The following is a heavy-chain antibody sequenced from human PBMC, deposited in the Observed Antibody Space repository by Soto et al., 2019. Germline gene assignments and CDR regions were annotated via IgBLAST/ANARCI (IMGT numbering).Heavy chain of an antibody. D-gene: IGHD6-6*01. CDR2: ISAYNGNT. CDR3: ARDRRPGDWFDP. J-gene: IGHJ5*02. CDR1: GYTFTSYG. Sequence: ASVKVYCKAAGYTFTSYGISWVRQAPGQGLEWMGWISAYNGNTNYAQKLQGRVTMTTDTSTSTAYMELRSLRSDDTAVYYCARDRRPGDWFDPWGQGTLVTVSS. V-gene: IGHV1-18*01.